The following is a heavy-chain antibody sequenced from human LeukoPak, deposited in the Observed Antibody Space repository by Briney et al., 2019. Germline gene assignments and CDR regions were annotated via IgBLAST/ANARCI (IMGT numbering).Heavy chain of an antibody. CDR2: INHSGST. CDR1: GGSFSGYY. J-gene: IGHJ4*02. D-gene: IGHD3-10*01. Sequence: SETLSLTCAVYGGSFSGYYWSWIRQPPGKGLEWIGEINHSGSTNYNPSLKSRVTISVDTSKNQFSLKLSSVTAADTAVYYCARIGGTHYYGSGMIGYWGQGTPVTVSS. CDR3: ARIGGTHYYGSGMIGY. V-gene: IGHV4-34*01.